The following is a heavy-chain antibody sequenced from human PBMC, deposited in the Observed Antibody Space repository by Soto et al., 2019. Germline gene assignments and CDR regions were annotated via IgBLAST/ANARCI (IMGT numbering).Heavy chain of an antibody. V-gene: IGHV1-2*04. Sequence: GASVKVSCKASGYTFTGYYMHWVRQAPGQGLEWMGWINPNSGGTNYAQKFQGWVTMTRDTSISTAYMELSRLRSDDTAVYYCARGGSHYELPYYGMDVWGQGTTVTVSS. J-gene: IGHJ6*02. D-gene: IGHD1-26*01. CDR1: GYTFTGYY. CDR3: ARGGSHYELPYYGMDV. CDR2: INPNSGGT.